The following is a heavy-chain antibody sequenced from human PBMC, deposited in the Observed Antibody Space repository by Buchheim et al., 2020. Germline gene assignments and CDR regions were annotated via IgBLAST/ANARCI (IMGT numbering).Heavy chain of an antibody. CDR1: GFTFSSYG. CDR2: IWYDGSNK. Sequence: QVQLVESGGGVVQPGRSLRLSCAASGFTFSSYGMHWVRQAPGKGLEWVAVIWYDGSNKYYADSVKGRFTFSRDNSKNTLYLRMNSLRAEDTAVYYCARGALYYYDSSGYRSIGYYFDYWGQGTL. D-gene: IGHD3-22*01. V-gene: IGHV3-33*01. CDR3: ARGALYYYDSSGYRSIGYYFDY. J-gene: IGHJ4*02.